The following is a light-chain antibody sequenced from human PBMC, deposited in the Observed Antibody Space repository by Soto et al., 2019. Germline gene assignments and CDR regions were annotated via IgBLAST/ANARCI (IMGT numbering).Light chain of an antibody. Sequence: VLTQPPSVSWAPGQRVTISCTGSSSNIGAGYDVHWYQQRPGTGPKLLIFGNINRPSGVPDRFSGSKSGTSASLAITGLQAEDEGDYYCQSYDSTLSDRYVFGTGTKVTVL. CDR3: QSYDSTLSDRYV. J-gene: IGLJ1*01. V-gene: IGLV1-40*01. CDR2: GNI. CDR1: SSNIGAGYD.